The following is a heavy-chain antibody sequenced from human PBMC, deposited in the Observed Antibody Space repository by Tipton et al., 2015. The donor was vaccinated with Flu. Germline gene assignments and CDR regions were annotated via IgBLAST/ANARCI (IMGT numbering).Heavy chain of an antibody. CDR3: ASMTTVTSGGYYGMDV. CDR1: GYTFTGYY. D-gene: IGHD4-11*01. CDR2: INPNSGGT. Sequence: QSGPEVKKPGASVKVSCKASGYTFTGYYMHWVRQAPGQGLEWMGWINPNSGGTNYAQKFQGRVTMTRDTSISTAYMELSRLRSDDTAVYYCASMTTVTSGGYYGMDVWGQGTTVTVSS. J-gene: IGHJ6*02. V-gene: IGHV1-2*02.